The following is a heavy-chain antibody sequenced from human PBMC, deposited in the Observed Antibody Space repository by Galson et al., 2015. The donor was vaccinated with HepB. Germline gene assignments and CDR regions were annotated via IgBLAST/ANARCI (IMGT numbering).Heavy chain of an antibody. CDR3: ARGPGPSRGGVVVPAAIPPGRWAFDI. CDR2: MNPNSGNT. D-gene: IGHD2-2*02. J-gene: IGHJ3*02. V-gene: IGHV1-8*01. Sequence: SVKVSCKASGSTFTSYDINWVRQATGQGLEWMGWMNPNSGNTGYAQKFQGRVTMTRNTSISTAYMELSSLRSEDTAVYYCARGPGPSRGGVVVPAAIPPGRWAFDIWGQGTMVTVSS. CDR1: GSTFTSYD.